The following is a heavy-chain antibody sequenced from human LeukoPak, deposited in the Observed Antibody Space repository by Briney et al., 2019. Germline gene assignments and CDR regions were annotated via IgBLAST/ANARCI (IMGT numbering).Heavy chain of an antibody. CDR1: GYTFTSYD. Sequence: ASVKVSCKASGYTFTSYDINWVRQATGQGLEWMGWMNPNSGNTGYAQKFQGRVTITRNTSISTAYMELSSLRSEDTAVYYCARAITGYYPFDYWGQGIHVTVSS. CDR2: MNPNSGNT. V-gene: IGHV1-8*03. J-gene: IGHJ4*02. CDR3: ARAITGYYPFDY. D-gene: IGHD3-9*01.